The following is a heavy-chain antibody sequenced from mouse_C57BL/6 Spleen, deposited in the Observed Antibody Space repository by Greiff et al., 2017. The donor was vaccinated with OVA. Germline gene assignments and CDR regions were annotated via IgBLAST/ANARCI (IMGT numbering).Heavy chain of an antibody. V-gene: IGHV1-26*01. CDR1: GYTFTDYY. J-gene: IGHJ1*03. CDR2: INPNNGGT. D-gene: IGHD1-1*01. Sequence: VQLQQSGPELVKPGASVKISCKASGYTFTDYYMNWVKQSHGKSLEWIGDINPNNGGTSYNQKFKGKATLTVDKSSSTAYMELRSLTSEDSAVYYCARRGTITTVVANWYFDVWGTGTTVTVSS. CDR3: ARRGTITTVVANWYFDV.